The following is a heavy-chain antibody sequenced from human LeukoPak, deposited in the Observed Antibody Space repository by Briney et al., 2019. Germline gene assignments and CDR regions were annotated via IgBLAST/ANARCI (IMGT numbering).Heavy chain of an antibody. CDR2: ISTYSGNT. CDR1: GYTFTSYA. Sequence: ASVKVSCKPSGYTFTSYALSWVRQAPGQGLEWMGWISTYSGNTNYAQKLQGRITMTIETSTSAAYMELRSLRSDDTAVYYCARGGSRVVTYGNFDYWGQGTLVTVSS. V-gene: IGHV1-18*01. J-gene: IGHJ4*02. CDR3: ARGGSRVVTYGNFDY. D-gene: IGHD2-21*02.